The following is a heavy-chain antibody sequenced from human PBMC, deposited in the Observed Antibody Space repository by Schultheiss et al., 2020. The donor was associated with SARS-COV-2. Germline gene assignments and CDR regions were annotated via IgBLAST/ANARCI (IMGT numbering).Heavy chain of an antibody. CDR2: INHSGST. CDR3: ARAFGGITIFGVVINYYYGMDV. V-gene: IGHV4-34*01. J-gene: IGHJ6*02. D-gene: IGHD3-3*01. Sequence: SETLSLTCAVYGGSFSGYYWSWIRQPPGKGLEWIGEINHSGSTNYNPSLKSRVTISVDTSKNQFSLKLSSVTAADTAVYYCARAFGGITIFGVVINYYYGMDVWGQGTTVTVSS. CDR1: GGSFSGYY.